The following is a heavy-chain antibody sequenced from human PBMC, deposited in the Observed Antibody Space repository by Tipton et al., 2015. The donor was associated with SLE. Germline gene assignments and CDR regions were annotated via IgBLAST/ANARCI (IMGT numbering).Heavy chain of an antibody. CDR2: IYYSGST. J-gene: IGHJ3*02. D-gene: IGHD3-10*01. V-gene: IGHV4-59*08. CDR1: GGSISSYY. CDR3: ARPITMGGPNAFDI. Sequence: TLSPTCTVSGGSISSYYWSWIRQPPGKGLEWIGYIYYSGSTNYNPSLKSRVTISVDTSKNQFSLKLSSVTAADTAVYYCARPITMGGPNAFDIWGQGTMVTVSS.